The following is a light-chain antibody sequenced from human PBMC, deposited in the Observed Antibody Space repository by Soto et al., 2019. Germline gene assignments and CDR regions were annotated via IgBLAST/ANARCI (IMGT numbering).Light chain of an antibody. V-gene: IGKV2-30*01. CDR2: KVS. Sequence: DVVMTQSPLSLPVTLGQPASISCRSSHSVLYSDGNTYLNWFHQRPGQSPRRLLSKVSHRDSGVPDRFSGSGSDTDFTLKISRVEAADVGVYYCMQDTHWPHNFGQGTPLEIK. J-gene: IGKJ2*01. CDR1: HSVLYSDGNTY. CDR3: MQDTHWPHN.